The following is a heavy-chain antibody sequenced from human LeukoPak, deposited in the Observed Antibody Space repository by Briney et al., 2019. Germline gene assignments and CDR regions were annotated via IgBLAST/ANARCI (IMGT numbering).Heavy chain of an antibody. CDR2: TSSSSSYI. D-gene: IGHD3-9*01. V-gene: IGHV3-21*01. J-gene: IGHJ4*02. Sequence: TGGSLRLSCAASGFTFSSYSMNWVRQAPGKGLEWVSSTSSSSSYIYYADSVKGRFTISRDNAKNSLYLQMNSLRAEDTAVYYCARRTGYDILTGYHLYYFDYWGQGTLVTVSS. CDR3: ARRTGYDILTGYHLYYFDY. CDR1: GFTFSSYS.